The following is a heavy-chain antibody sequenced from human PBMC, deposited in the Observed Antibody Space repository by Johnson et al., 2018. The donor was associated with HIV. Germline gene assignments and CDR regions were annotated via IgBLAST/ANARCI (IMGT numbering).Heavy chain of an antibody. V-gene: IGHV3-38*02. J-gene: IGHJ3*02. CDR1: GFTVSSNY. Sequence: VQLVESGGGLIQPGGSLRLSCAASGFTVSSNYMSWVRQAPGKGLEWVSSISGGSTYYADSRKGRFTISRDNSKNTLYLQMNSLRAEDTAVYYCARYKLDPHAGGDAFDIWGQGTMVTVSS. D-gene: IGHD1-1*01. CDR2: ISGGST. CDR3: ARYKLDPHAGGDAFDI.